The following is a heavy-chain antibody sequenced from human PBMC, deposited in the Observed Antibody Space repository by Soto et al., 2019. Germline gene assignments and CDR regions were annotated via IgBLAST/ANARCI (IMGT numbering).Heavy chain of an antibody. J-gene: IGHJ4*02. V-gene: IGHV3-23*01. Sequence: EVQLLESGGGLVQPGGSLRLSCAASAFTFSSYVMTWVRQAPGKGLEWVSAISESDNTTYYADSVKGRFTVSRDNSKNTLYLKMKGLRAEDTAIYYCVKGGWGDYWGQGTQVTVSS. CDR3: VKGGWGDY. CDR2: ISESDNTT. CDR1: AFTFSSYV. D-gene: IGHD1-26*01.